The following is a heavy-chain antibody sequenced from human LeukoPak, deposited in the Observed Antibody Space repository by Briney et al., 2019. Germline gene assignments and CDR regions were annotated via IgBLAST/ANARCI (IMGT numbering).Heavy chain of an antibody. CDR1: GFTFSGSA. V-gene: IGHV3-73*01. J-gene: IGHJ6*02. CDR2: IRSKANSYAT. CDR3: TFGGYFDSSGIDYYYYYGMDV. Sequence: GGSLRLSCAASGFTFSGSAMHWVRQASGKGLEWVGRIRSKANSYATAYAASVKGRFTISRDDSKNTAYLQMNSLKTEDTAVYYCTFGGYFDSSGIDYYYYYGMDVWGQGTTVTVSS. D-gene: IGHD3-9*01.